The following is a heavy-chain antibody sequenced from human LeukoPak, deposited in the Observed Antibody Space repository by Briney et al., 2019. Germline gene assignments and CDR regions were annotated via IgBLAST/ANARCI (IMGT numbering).Heavy chain of an antibody. CDR1: GFPFNLYG. Sequence: GGSLRLSCSASGFPFNLYGMTWVRQAPGKGLEWVSLISGLNNDMYYADSVKGRFTISRDNAKNSLYLEMNSLTAEDTAVYYCARRDPLSYQLGTLNFDHWGQGTLVTVSS. V-gene: IGHV3-21*01. CDR3: ARRDPLSYQLGTLNFDH. CDR2: ISGLNNDM. D-gene: IGHD1-26*01. J-gene: IGHJ4*02.